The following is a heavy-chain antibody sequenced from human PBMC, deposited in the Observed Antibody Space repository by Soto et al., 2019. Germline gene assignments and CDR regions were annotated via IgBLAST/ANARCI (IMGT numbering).Heavy chain of an antibody. D-gene: IGHD4-17*01. V-gene: IGHV1-18*01. CDR3: ARVYYGDLYFDF. Sequence: GGSVKVCCKAYGYTFASYGISWVRQAPGQGLEWMGWISAYNGNTNYAQKLQGRVTMTTDTSTSTAYMELRSLRSDDTAVYYCARVYYGDLYFDFWGQGTLVTGTS. J-gene: IGHJ4*02. CDR1: GYTFASYG. CDR2: ISAYNGNT.